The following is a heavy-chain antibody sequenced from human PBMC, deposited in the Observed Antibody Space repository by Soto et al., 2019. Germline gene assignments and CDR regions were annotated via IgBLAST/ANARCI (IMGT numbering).Heavy chain of an antibody. V-gene: IGHV3-30-3*01. CDR2: LSYDGSID. CDR3: ARVSGYCDSTTCYTGLSFLEWLPNYGMDV. CDR1: GFTFSKYA. Sequence: GSLRLSCAAAGFTFSKYAMYWVRQAPGKGLEWVAVLSYDGSIDYYADSVKGRFTISRDNSKNSLHLQMNSLGAEDTAVYFCARVSGYCDSTTCYTGLSFLEWLPNYGMDVWGQGTTVTVSS. D-gene: IGHD2-2*02. J-gene: IGHJ6*02.